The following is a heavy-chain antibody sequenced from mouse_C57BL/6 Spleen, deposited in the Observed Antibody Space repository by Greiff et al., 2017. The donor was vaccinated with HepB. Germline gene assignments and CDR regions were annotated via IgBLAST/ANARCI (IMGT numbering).Heavy chain of an antibody. CDR2: IDPETGGT. J-gene: IGHJ3*01. CDR1: GYTFTDYE. Sequence: QVQLKESGAELVRPGASVTLSCKASGYTFTDYEMHWVKQTPVHGLEWIGAIDPETGGTAYNQKFKGKAILTVDTSSSTAYMQLSSLTSEDSAVYYCARGTAQARFAYWGQGTLVTVSA. CDR3: ARGTAQARFAY. V-gene: IGHV1-15*01. D-gene: IGHD3-2*02.